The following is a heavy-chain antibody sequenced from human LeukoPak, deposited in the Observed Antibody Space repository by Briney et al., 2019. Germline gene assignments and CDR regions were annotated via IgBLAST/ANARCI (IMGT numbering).Heavy chain of an antibody. D-gene: IGHD3-9*01. J-gene: IGHJ6*03. Sequence: ASVTVSCKASGYTFTGYYMHWVRQAPGQGLEWMGMINPSGGSTSYAQQFQGRVTMTGDTSTSTVYMELSSLRSEDTAVYYCARAGRNYDILTGYYSGYYMDVWGKGTTLTIP. CDR1: GYTFTGYY. CDR2: INPSGGST. CDR3: ARAGRNYDILTGYYSGYYMDV. V-gene: IGHV1-46*01.